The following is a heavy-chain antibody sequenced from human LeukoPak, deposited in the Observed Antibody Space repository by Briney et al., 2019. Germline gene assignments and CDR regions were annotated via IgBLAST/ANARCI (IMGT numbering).Heavy chain of an antibody. V-gene: IGHV3-23*01. Sequence: GGSLRLSCAASGFTFSNYYMSWIRQAPGKGLVWVSAISGSGGSTYYADSVKGRFTISRDNSKNTLYLQMNSLRAEDTAVYYCARDSAPGYTYGLAGIDYWGQGTLVTVSS. CDR1: GFTFSNYY. CDR2: ISGSGGST. J-gene: IGHJ4*02. D-gene: IGHD5-18*01. CDR3: ARDSAPGYTYGLAGIDY.